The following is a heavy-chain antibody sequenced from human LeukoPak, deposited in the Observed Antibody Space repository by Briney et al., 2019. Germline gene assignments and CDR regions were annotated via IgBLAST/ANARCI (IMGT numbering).Heavy chain of an antibody. V-gene: IGHV3-30*04. Sequence: PGGSLRLSCAASGFTFSSYAMHWVRQAPGKGLEWVAGISYDGSNKYYADSVKGRFTISRDNSKNTLYLQMNSLRAEDTAVYYCARSLRLFPRYFDLWGRGTLVTVSS. CDR1: GFTFSSYA. CDR2: ISYDGSNK. J-gene: IGHJ2*01. CDR3: ARSLRLFPRYFDL. D-gene: IGHD3-16*01.